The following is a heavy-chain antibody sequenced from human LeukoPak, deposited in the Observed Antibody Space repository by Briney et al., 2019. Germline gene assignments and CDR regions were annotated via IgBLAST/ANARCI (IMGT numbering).Heavy chain of an antibody. J-gene: IGHJ4*02. CDR1: GFTFSSYS. CDR3: ARDESNTFDY. Sequence: PGGSLKLSCAASGFTFSSYSMNWVRQAPGKGLEWVSSISSSSSYIYYADSVKGRFTISRDNAKNSLYLQMNSLRAEDTAVYYCARDESNTFDYWGQGTLVTVSS. D-gene: IGHD2/OR15-2a*01. CDR2: ISSSSSYI. V-gene: IGHV3-21*01.